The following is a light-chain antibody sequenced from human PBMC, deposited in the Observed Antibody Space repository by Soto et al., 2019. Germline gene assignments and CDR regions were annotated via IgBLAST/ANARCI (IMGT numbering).Light chain of an antibody. V-gene: IGKV1-5*03. Sequence: DIQMTQSPSTLSASVGDRVAVTCRASQTINSWLAWYQQKPGKAPKLLIYKASSLESGVPSRFSGSGSGTEFTLTISSLQPEDFATYYCQQHDSYPLTFGQGTKLEIK. J-gene: IGKJ2*01. CDR3: QQHDSYPLT. CDR1: QTINSW. CDR2: KAS.